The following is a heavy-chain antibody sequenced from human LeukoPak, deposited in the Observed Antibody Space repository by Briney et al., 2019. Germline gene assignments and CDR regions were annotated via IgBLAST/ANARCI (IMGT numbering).Heavy chain of an antibody. V-gene: IGHV4-34*01. CDR3: ARPRAGSWYYFDY. D-gene: IGHD6-13*01. CDR2: INHSGST. J-gene: IGHJ4*02. CDR1: GGSFSGYY. Sequence: PSETLSLTCAVYGGSFSGYYWSWIRQPPGKGLEWIGEINHSGSTNYNPSLKSRVTISVDTSKNQLSLKLSSVTAADTAVYYCARPRAGSWYYFDYWGQGTLVTVST.